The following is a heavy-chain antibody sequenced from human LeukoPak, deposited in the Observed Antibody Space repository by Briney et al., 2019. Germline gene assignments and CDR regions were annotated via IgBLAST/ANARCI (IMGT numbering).Heavy chain of an antibody. D-gene: IGHD2/OR15-2a*01. J-gene: IGHJ5*02. Sequence: GGSLRLSCAASGFTSSTYTMNWVRQAPGKGLEWVSSISSSSSYIYYADSLKGRFTISRDNAKNSLYMQMNSLRAEDTAVYYCARDVSFKVFDPWGQGTLVTVSS. CDR2: ISSSSSYI. CDR3: ARDVSFKVFDP. CDR1: GFTSSTYT. V-gene: IGHV3-21*01.